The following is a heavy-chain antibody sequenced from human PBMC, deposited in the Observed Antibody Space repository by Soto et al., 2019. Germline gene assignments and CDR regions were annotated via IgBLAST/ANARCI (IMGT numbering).Heavy chain of an antibody. J-gene: IGHJ4*02. CDR3: ARARQWRRGYPPGYYFDY. CDR2: IYYSGST. D-gene: IGHD6-19*01. CDR1: GGSISSYY. V-gene: IGHV4-59*01. Sequence: QVQLQESGPGLVKPSETLSLTCTVSGGSISSYYWSWIRQPPGKGLEWIGYIYYSGSTNYNPSLKSRVTISVDTSKNQFSLKLSSVTAADTAVYYCARARQWRRGYPPGYYFDYWGQGTLVTVSS.